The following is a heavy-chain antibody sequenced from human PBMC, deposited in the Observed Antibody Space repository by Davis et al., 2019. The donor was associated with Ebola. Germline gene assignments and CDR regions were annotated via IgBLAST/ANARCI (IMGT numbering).Heavy chain of an antibody. D-gene: IGHD7-27*01. CDR2: ISGSGSRT. J-gene: IGHJ4*02. Sequence: GESLKISCTDSVITFSNYAMSWVRQAPGKGLEWVSGISGSGSRTYYADSVKGRFAISRDNSKNTLHLQMNSLRAEDTAVYYCARLGSRDTIYDKIINFWGQGTLVAVSS. CDR1: VITFSNYA. CDR3: ARLGSRDTIYDKIINF. V-gene: IGHV3-23*01.